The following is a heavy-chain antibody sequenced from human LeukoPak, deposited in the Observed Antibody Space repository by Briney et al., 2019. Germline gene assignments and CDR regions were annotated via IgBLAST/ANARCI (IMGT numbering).Heavy chain of an antibody. CDR2: VKTKTDGGAI. CDR3: TTSTL. Sequence: PGGSLRLSCAASGFTFSSYGMQWVRQPPGKGLEWVGRVKTKTDGGAIDYAAPVKGRFTISRDDSKNMLYLQMNGLKTEDTAVYYCTTSTLWGQGTLVTVSS. D-gene: IGHD1-1*01. V-gene: IGHV3-15*01. CDR1: GFTFSSYG. J-gene: IGHJ4*02.